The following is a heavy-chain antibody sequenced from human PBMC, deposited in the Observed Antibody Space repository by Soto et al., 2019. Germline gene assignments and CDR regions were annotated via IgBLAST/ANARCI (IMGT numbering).Heavy chain of an antibody. V-gene: IGHV4-30-4*01. Sequence: VQLQESGPALVRPSETLSLTCTVSGGSISSGNFYWSWIRQPPGKGLEWIGYIYFSGSTYYSPSLKSRLTISLNTSKNQFSLKLSSVTAADTAVYYCAHDSHGGNTYFDLWGQGALVTVSS. CDR1: GGSISSGNFY. D-gene: IGHD1-26*01. CDR2: IYFSGST. CDR3: AHDSHGGNTYFDL. J-gene: IGHJ4*02.